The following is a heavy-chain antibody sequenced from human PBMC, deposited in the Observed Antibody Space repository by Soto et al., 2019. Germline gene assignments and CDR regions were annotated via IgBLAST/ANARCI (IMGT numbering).Heavy chain of an antibody. D-gene: IGHD5-12*01. V-gene: IGHV6-1*01. CDR1: GDSVSSNTAS. J-gene: IGHJ5*02. Sequence: PSQTLSLTCAISGDSVSSNTASWNWIRQSPSRGLEWLGRTYFRSKWYNDYAVSVKSRIIINPDTSNNQCSLQLNSVTPEDTAVYFCAKGDNLGPKTGYAFDPWGQGIMVTVSS. CDR3: AKGDNLGPKTGYAFDP. CDR2: TYFRSKWYN.